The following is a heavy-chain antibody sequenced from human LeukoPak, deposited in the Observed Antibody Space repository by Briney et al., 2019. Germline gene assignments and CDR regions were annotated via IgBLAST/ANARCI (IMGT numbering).Heavy chain of an antibody. V-gene: IGHV3-53*04. J-gene: IGHJ4*02. D-gene: IGHD2-15*01. CDR3: ARVVASYFDY. CDR2: IYSGGST. CDR1: GFTVSSNY. Sequence: GGSLRLSCAASGFTVSSNYMSWIRQAPGKGLEWVSVIYSGGSTYYADSVKGRFTISRHNSKNTLYLQMNSLRAEDTAVYYCARVVASYFDYWGQGTLVTVSS.